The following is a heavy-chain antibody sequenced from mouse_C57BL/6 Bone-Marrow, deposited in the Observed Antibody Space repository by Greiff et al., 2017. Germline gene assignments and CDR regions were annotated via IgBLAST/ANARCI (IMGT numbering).Heavy chain of an antibody. Sequence: EVQLVESGGDLVKPGGSLKLSCAASGFTFSSYGMSWVRQTPDKRLEWVATISSGGSYTYYPDSVKGRFTISRDNAKNTLYLQMSSLKSEDTAMYYSARHGDGYPFAYWGQGTLVTVSA. D-gene: IGHD2-3*01. CDR3: ARHGDGYPFAY. CDR2: ISSGGSYT. J-gene: IGHJ3*01. V-gene: IGHV5-6*01. CDR1: GFTFSSYG.